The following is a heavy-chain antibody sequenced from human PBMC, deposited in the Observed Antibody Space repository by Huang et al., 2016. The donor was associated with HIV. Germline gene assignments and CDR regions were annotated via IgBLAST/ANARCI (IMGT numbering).Heavy chain of an antibody. V-gene: IGHV4-34*02. CDR3: ARMPTPSYYDTWSLSPVEEDFFYYNLDV. D-gene: IGHD3-3*01. CDR1: GASFNTYY. J-gene: IGHJ6*02. Sequence: QVRLEQWGQGLLKPSETLSLTCAGYGASFNTYYWSWVRQSPAKGLELIGEIKPGGSTNYNTSLKSRVARTVDTSKNQVYLKFRAMTAADAAIYYCARMPTPSYYDTWSLSPVEEDFFYYNLDVWGQGTPVSVSS. CDR2: IKPGGST.